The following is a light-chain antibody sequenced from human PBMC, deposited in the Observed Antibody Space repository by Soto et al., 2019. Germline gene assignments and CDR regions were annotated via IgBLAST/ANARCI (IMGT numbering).Light chain of an antibody. V-gene: IGKV3-20*01. Sequence: EMVLTQSPVTLSSSPGERATLSCRASQSVSSSNLAWYQQKTGQAPRLLIYGTSSRATGIPDRFSGSGSGTDFTLTIRRLEPEDFAVYYCQQYGTSPPYTFGQGTKLEIK. CDR1: QSVSSSN. J-gene: IGKJ2*01. CDR2: GTS. CDR3: QQYGTSPPYT.